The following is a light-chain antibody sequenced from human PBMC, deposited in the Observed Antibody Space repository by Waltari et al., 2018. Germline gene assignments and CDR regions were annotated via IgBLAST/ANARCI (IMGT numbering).Light chain of an antibody. CDR1: SRDVGAYAY. V-gene: IGLV2-14*01. J-gene: IGLJ1*01. CDR3: ASYTSGNLLHV. Sequence: QSALTQPASVAGSPGQSITISCTGTSRDVGAYAYVSWYLHHPGKGPKLLISEVTHRPSGVSPRFSASKSGNTASLTISGLQDEDEADYYCASYTSGNLLHVFGTGTKVTVL. CDR2: EVT.